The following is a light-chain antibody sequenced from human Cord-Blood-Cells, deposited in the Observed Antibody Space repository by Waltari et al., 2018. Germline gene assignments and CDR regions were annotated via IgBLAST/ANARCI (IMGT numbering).Light chain of an antibody. J-gene: IGKJ2*01. CDR3: QQYKNWPYT. CDR2: GAS. V-gene: IGKV3-15*01. CDR1: QSVSSN. Sequence: IVMTQSPATLSVSLGERATLSCRASQSVSSNLASYQQKPGQAPRRLIYGASTRATGIRTRFIGSGSGTEFTLTISSLQSEDFAVYYCQQYKNWPYTFGQGTKLEIK.